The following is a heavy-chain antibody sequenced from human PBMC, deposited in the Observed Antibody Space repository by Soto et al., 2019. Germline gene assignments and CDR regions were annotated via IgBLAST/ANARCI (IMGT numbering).Heavy chain of an antibody. Sequence: QVQLVQSGAEVKKPGASVKLSCKASGYTFTRYYIHWVRQGPGQRLEWMGIINPSGGTTTYAQKFKGRVSMTRDKSTSTVSMELSSLRSEDTAVYYCGRGDWNCHHAMDVLGQGTTVTVSS. CDR3: GRGDWNCHHAMDV. J-gene: IGHJ6*02. CDR2: INPSGGTT. V-gene: IGHV1-46*03. D-gene: IGHD1-7*01. CDR1: GYTFTRYY.